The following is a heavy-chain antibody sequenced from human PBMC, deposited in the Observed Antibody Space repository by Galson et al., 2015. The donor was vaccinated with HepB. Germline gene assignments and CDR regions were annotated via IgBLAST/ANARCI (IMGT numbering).Heavy chain of an antibody. J-gene: IGHJ6*02. CDR3: ARSDNGYNMDV. D-gene: IGHD5-24*01. CDR1: GYSFTTYW. V-gene: IGHV5-51*01. Sequence: QSGAEVKKPGESLRISCKGSGYSFTTYWIGWVRQMPGKGLEWMGIIHPGDSDTRYSPSFQGQVTISVDKSISTASLQWSSLKASDTAMYYCARSDNGYNMDVWGQGTTVTVSS. CDR2: IHPGDSDT.